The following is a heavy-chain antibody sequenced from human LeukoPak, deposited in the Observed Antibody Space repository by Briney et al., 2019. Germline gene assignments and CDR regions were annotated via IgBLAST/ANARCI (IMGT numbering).Heavy chain of an antibody. CDR1: GFTFSSYA. J-gene: IGHJ4*02. CDR3: AKDFNRRGYSSGLFDY. Sequence: TGGSLRLSCAASGFTFSSYAMSWVRQAPGKGLEWVSAISCSGGSTYYADSVRGRFTISRDNPKNTLYLQMNSLRAEDTAVYYCAKDFNRRGYSSGLFDYWGQGTLVTVSS. D-gene: IGHD6-19*01. V-gene: IGHV3-23*01. CDR2: ISCSGGST.